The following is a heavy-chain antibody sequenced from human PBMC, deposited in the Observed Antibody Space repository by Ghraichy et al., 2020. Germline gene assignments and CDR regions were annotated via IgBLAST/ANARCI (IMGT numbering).Heavy chain of an antibody. V-gene: IGHV4-34*01. J-gene: IGHJ6*03. Sequence: SETLSLTCAVYGGSISGYYGTWIRQSPGKGLEWIGEINHSGSTNYNSSLKSRVTISLDTSKNQFSLKLSSVTAADTAVYYCARRITIFYYMDVWGKGTPVTVSS. D-gene: IGHD3-3*01. CDR3: ARRITIFYYMDV. CDR1: GGSISGYY. CDR2: INHSGST.